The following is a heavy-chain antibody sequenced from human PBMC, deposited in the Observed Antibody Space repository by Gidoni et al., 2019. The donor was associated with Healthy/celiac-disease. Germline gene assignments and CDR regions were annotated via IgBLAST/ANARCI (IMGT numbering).Heavy chain of an antibody. CDR3: ARDIAAGVSVDY. D-gene: IGHD6-13*01. CDR1: GFTFSRYA. V-gene: IGHV3-30-3*01. J-gene: IGHJ4*02. CDR2: ISYDGSNK. Sequence: QVQLVESGGGVVQPGRSLRLSCAAPGFTFSRYAMHWVRQAPGKGLEWVAVISYDGSNKYYADSVKGRFTISRDKSKNTRYLQMNSLRAEDTAVYYCARDIAAGVSVDYWGQGTLVTVSS.